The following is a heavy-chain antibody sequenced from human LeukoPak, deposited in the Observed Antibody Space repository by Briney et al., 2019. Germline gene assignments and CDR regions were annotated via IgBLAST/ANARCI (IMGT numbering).Heavy chain of an antibody. CDR3: VRAHHPGGWFDP. D-gene: IGHD3-10*01. V-gene: IGHV3-7*04. J-gene: IGHJ5*02. CDR1: GFTYSSYW. CDR2: INQDGGEI. Sequence: GGSLRLSCAASGFTYSSYWMTWVRQAPGKGLEWVASINQDGGEIHYVDSLKGRFTISRDNAKNSLYLQMNSLTAEDTAVHYCVRAHHPGGWFDPWGQGTLVTVSS.